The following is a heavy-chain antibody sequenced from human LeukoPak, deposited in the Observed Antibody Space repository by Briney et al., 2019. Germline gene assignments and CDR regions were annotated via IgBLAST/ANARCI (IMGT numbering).Heavy chain of an antibody. D-gene: IGHD3-10*01. CDR2: ISGYNTNT. Sequence: GASVMVSCKASGYTFTNYGISWVRQAPGQGLEWMGWISGYNTNTNYAQKLQGRVTMTTDTSTSTAYMEPRSLRSDDTAVYYCARGGQRYYYYMDVWGKGTAVTVPS. V-gene: IGHV1-18*01. J-gene: IGHJ6*03. CDR3: ARGGQRYYYYMDV. CDR1: GYTFTNYG.